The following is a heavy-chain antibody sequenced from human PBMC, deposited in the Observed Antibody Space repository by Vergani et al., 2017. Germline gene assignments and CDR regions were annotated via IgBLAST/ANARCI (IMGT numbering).Heavy chain of an antibody. Sequence: EVQLVESGGGLVKPGGSLRLSCAASGFTFSSYSMNWVRQAPGKGLEWVSSISSSSSYIYYADSVKGRFTISRDNAKNSLYLQMNSLRAEDTAVYYCARDSDVEDGGWREYYFDYWGQGTLVTVSS. J-gene: IGHJ4*02. CDR2: ISSSSSYI. CDR1: GFTFSSYS. V-gene: IGHV3-21*01. D-gene: IGHD3-10*01. CDR3: ARDSDVEDGGWREYYFDY.